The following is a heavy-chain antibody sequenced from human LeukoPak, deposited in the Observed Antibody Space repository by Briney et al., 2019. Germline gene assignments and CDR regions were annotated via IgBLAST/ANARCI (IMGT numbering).Heavy chain of an antibody. CDR2: ISGSGGST. D-gene: IGHD2-2*01. CDR1: GFTFSSYA. CDR3: AKVQGSYQLLLPPFYYSYGMDV. J-gene: IGHJ6*02. Sequence: TGGSLRLSCAASGFTFSSYAMSWVRQAPGKGLEWVSAISGSGGSTYYADSVKGRFTISRDNSKNTLYLQMNSLRAEDTAVYYCAKVQGSYQLLLPPFYYSYGMDVWGQGTTVTVSS. V-gene: IGHV3-23*01.